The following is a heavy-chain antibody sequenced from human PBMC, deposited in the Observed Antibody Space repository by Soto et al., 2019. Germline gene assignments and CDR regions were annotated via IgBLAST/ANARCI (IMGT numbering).Heavy chain of an antibody. CDR2: ISGSTGHA. J-gene: IGHJ4*02. CDR3: AKAPSEYIWGSYLRYYEY. CDR1: GFPFSNYA. Sequence: GGSLRLSCAAYGFPFSNYAMTWVRQAPGKGLEWVSGISGSTGHAFYADSVKDRFTISRDNSKNTLYLQMDSLRAEDTAVYCCAKAPSEYIWGSYLRYYEYWGQGTLVTVSS. D-gene: IGHD3-16*02. V-gene: IGHV3-23*01.